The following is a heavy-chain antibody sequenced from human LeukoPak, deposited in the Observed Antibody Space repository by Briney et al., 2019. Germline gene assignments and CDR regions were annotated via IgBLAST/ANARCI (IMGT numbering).Heavy chain of an antibody. CDR2: LTDGRGTT. D-gene: IGHD6-19*01. CDR3: AKKRAGTRYNADFDH. CDR1: GFTFGDHS. Sequence: GGSLRLSCAASGFTFGDHSMSWVRQAPGKGLEWVSSLTDGRGTTYYADSVKGRFTISRDNSKNTLYLQMNNLRAEDTAVYYCAKKRAGTRYNADFDHWGQGTLVTVSS. J-gene: IGHJ4*02. V-gene: IGHV3-23*01.